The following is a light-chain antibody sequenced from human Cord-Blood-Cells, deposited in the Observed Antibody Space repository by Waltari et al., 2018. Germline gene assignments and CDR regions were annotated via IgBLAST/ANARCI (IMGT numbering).Light chain of an antibody. Sequence: QSALTQPASVSGSPGQSITISCTGTSSDVGCYHLVSWYQQHPGKAPKLLIYEGSKRPSGVSNRFSGSKSGNTASLTISGLQAEDEADYYCCSYAGSSTVVFGGGTKLTVL. V-gene: IGLV2-23*01. CDR3: CSYAGSSTVV. J-gene: IGLJ2*01. CDR2: EGS. CDR1: SSDVGCYHL.